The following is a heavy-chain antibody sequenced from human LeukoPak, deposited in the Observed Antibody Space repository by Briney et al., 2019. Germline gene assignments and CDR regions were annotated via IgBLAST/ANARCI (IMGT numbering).Heavy chain of an antibody. CDR2: INSDGSST. CDR1: GFTFSSYW. D-gene: IGHD3-16*01. Sequence: GSLRLSCAASGFTFSSYWMHWVRQAPGKGLVWVSRINSDGSSTSYADSVKGRFTVSRDNSKNTLYLQMNSLRAEDTAVYYCAKTPYVWGSSDIYYYFDYWGQGTLVTVSS. V-gene: IGHV3-74*01. J-gene: IGHJ4*02. CDR3: AKTPYVWGSSDIYYYFDY.